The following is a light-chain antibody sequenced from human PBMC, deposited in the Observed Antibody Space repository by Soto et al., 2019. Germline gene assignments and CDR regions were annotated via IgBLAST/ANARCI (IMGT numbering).Light chain of an antibody. Sequence: QAVVTQEPSLTVSPGGTVTLTCGSSTGAVTSGHYPYWFQQKPGQAPRTLIYDTSNKHSWTPARFSGSLLGGKAALTLSGVQPEDEAEYYCLLSYSGAGGVFGGGTKVTVL. V-gene: IGLV7-46*01. CDR2: DTS. J-gene: IGLJ3*02. CDR1: TGAVTSGHY. CDR3: LLSYSGAGGV.